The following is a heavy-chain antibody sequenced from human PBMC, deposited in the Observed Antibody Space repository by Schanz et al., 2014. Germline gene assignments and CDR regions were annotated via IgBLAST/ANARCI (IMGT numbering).Heavy chain of an antibody. D-gene: IGHD3-16*01. J-gene: IGHJ6*02. CDR1: TFTFSSYW. CDR2: IDRDGSRT. Sequence: EVQLVESGGGLVQPGGSLRLSCAASTFTFSSYWMHWVRQAPGKGLVWVSRIDRDGSRTNYADSVKGRFTISRDDAKNSLYLQMNSLRAEDTALYYCAKERQNRVNRVGYYYGMDVWGQGTTVTVSS. V-gene: IGHV3-74*01. CDR3: AKERQNRVNRVGYYYGMDV.